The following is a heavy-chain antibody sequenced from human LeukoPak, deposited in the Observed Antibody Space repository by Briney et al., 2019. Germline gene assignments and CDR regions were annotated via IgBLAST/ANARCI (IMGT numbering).Heavy chain of an antibody. J-gene: IGHJ4*02. CDR3: ARVSVLELPLYYFDY. CDR1: GYTFTSYG. D-gene: IGHD1-7*01. Sequence: ASVTVSCTASGYTFTSYGISWVRQAPGQGLEWMGWISAYNGNTNYAQKLQGRVTMTTDTSTSTAYMELRSLRSDDTAVYYCARVSVLELPLYYFDYWGQGTLVTVSS. V-gene: IGHV1-18*01. CDR2: ISAYNGNT.